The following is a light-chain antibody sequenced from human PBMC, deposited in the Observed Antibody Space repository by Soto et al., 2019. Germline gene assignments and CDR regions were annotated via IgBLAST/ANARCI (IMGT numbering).Light chain of an antibody. CDR3: QESYCTPMYT. J-gene: IGKJ2*01. Sequence: DIQMTQSPSSLSASVGDRVTITCRASQNIHTFLNWYQQKPGKAPKLLIYAAYILHSGVPSRFSGSGSGTDFTLTISSLQPEDFATYYCQESYCTPMYTFGQGTKLEI. CDR1: QNIHTF. V-gene: IGKV1-39*01. CDR2: AAY.